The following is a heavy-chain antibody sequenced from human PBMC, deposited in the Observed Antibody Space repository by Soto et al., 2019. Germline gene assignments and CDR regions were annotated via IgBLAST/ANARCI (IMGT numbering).Heavy chain of an antibody. CDR3: AKNRPVAGTTSPYYFDY. CDR2: ISGSGGST. Sequence: GGSLRLSCAASGFTFSSYAMSWVRQAPGKGLEWVSAISGSGGSTYYADSVKGRFTISRDNSKNTLYLQMNSLRAEDTAVYYCAKNRPVAGTTSPYYFDYWGQGTLVTVSS. J-gene: IGHJ4*02. CDR1: GFTFSSYA. V-gene: IGHV3-23*01. D-gene: IGHD6-19*01.